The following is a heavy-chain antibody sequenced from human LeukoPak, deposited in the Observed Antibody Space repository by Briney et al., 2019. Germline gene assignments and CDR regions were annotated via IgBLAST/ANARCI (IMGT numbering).Heavy chain of an antibody. D-gene: IGHD1-26*01. CDR2: IDPSDSYT. Sequence: GESLKISCQGSGYIFTSYWISWVRQMPGKGLEWMGRIDPSDSYTKYSPSFQGHVTISGDESISTAYLQWSSLKASDTAMYYCARHFLGELPDMDVWGQGTTVTVSS. CDR1: GYIFTSYW. J-gene: IGHJ6*02. CDR3: ARHFLGELPDMDV. V-gene: IGHV5-10-1*01.